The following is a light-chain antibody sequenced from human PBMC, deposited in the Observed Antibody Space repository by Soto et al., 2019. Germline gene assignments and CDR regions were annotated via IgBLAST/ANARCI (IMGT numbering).Light chain of an antibody. CDR2: DVS. Sequence: QSALTQPASVSGSPGQSITISCTGTSSDVGGYNYVSWYQQHPGKAPKLMIYDVSNRPSGVSNRFSGSKSGNTAFLTISGLQAEDEADYYCRSYTSSSTYVFGTGTKVTVL. V-gene: IGLV2-14*01. CDR1: SSDVGGYNY. J-gene: IGLJ1*01. CDR3: RSYTSSSTYV.